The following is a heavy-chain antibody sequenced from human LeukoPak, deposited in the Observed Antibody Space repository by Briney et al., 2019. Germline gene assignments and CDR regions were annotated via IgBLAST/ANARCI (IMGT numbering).Heavy chain of an antibody. Sequence: PGGSLRLSCAASGFTFSSYGMHWVRQAPGKGLEWVAVIWYDGSNKYYADSVKGRFTISRDNSKNTLYLQMNSLRAEDTAVYYCAKDRIMERIQQTFDYWGQGTLVTVSS. CDR2: IWYDGSNK. CDR3: AKDRIMERIQQTFDY. D-gene: IGHD5-18*01. CDR1: GFTFSSYG. J-gene: IGHJ4*02. V-gene: IGHV3-30*02.